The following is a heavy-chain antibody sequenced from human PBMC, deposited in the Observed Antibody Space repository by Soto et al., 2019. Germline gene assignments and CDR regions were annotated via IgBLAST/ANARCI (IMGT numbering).Heavy chain of an antibody. CDR1: GFTFDNYG. CDR2: ISWDSGRR. CDR3: AKGPCSSVNCYFDY. J-gene: IGHJ4*02. V-gene: IGHV3-9*01. Sequence: EVQLVESGGGFVQPGRSLRLSCTTSGFTFDNYGLNWVRQAPGKGLGWVSGISWDSGRRVYADSVKGRFTISRDIAKNSLYLQMNSLRVEDTALYFCAKGPCSSVNCYFDYWGRGTLVTVSS. D-gene: IGHD2-2*01.